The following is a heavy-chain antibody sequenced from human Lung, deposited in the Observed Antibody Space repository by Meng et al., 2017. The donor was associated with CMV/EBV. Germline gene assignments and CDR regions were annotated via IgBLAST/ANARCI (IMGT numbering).Heavy chain of an antibody. CDR3: TRDPHSSSASCLKFDP. J-gene: IGHJ5*02. CDR1: GDSISSSNYY. CDR2: MHHSGTT. V-gene: IGHV4-39*07. D-gene: IGHD2-2*01. Sequence: SETLSLXCTVSGDSISSSNYYWAWIRQPPGKGLEWIVSMHHSGTTYYNSSLKSRVIMSLDTSKNQFSLELNSVTAADTAVYYCTRDPHSSSASCLKFDPWGQGXLVTVSS.